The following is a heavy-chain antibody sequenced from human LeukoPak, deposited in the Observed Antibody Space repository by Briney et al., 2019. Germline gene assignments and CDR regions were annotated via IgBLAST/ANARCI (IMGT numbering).Heavy chain of an antibody. J-gene: IGHJ4*02. V-gene: IGHV3-23*01. D-gene: IGHD3-22*01. CDR3: AKEAAYYDSSGYYPW. Sequence: GGSLRLSCAASGFTFSSYAMSWVRQAPGKGLEWVSAISGSGGSTYYADSVKGRLTISRDNSKNTLHLQMNSLRAEDTAVYYCAKEAAYYDSSGYYPWWGQGTLVTVSS. CDR1: GFTFSSYA. CDR2: ISGSGGST.